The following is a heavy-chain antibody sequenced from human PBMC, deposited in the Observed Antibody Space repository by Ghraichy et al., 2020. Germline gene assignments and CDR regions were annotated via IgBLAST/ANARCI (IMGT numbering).Heavy chain of an antibody. CDR1: GGSITRSSFY. J-gene: IGHJ4*02. V-gene: IGHV4-39*01. D-gene: IGHD3-22*01. CDR3: ARGGYYYDSNGYYGRSRPWYFDY. CDR2: IYYSGST. Sequence: SQTLSLTCTVSGGSITRSSFYWTWIRQPPRKGLEWIGSIYYSGSTHDNPSLESRVTMSVDTSKNQFSLKLTSVSAADTAVYYCARGGYYYDSNGYYGRSRPWYFDYWGQGTLVTVSS.